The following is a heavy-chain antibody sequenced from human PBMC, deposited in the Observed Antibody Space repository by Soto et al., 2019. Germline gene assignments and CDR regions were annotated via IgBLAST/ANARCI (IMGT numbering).Heavy chain of an antibody. D-gene: IGHD6-6*01. J-gene: IGHJ5*02. V-gene: IGHV4-34*01. CDR3: ARGVYSSSSRKAEGYWFDP. Sequence: SETLSLTCAVYGGSFSCYYWSWIRQPPGKGLEWIGEINHSGSTNYNPSLKSRVTISVDTSKNQFSLKLSSVTAADTAVYYCARGVYSSSSRKAEGYWFDPWGQGTLVTVSS. CDR1: GGSFSCYY. CDR2: INHSGST.